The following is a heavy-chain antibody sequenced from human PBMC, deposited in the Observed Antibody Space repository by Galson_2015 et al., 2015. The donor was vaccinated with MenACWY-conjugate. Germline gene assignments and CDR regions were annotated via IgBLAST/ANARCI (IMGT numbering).Heavy chain of an antibody. CDR3: TTCGHSSGYYYVCAFDI. Sequence: LRLSCAASGFTFSNAWMNWVRQAPGKGLEWVGRIKSKTDGGTTDYAAPVKGRFTISRDDSKNTLYLQMNSLKTEDTAVYYCTTCGHSSGYYYVCAFDIWGQGTMVTVSS. D-gene: IGHD3-22*01. CDR2: IKSKTDGGTT. CDR1: GFTFSNAW. V-gene: IGHV3-15*07. J-gene: IGHJ3*02.